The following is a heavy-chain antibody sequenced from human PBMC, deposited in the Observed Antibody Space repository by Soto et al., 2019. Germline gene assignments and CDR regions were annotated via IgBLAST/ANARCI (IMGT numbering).Heavy chain of an antibody. D-gene: IGHD5-12*01. Sequence: QVQLVESGGGVVQPGRSLRLSCVASGFTFSSYGMHWVRQAPGKGLEWVAVLWYDGSNKYYADSVKGRFTISRDNSKNTVYLQMNSLRVEDRGVYYCARGDGYRTDYWGQGTLVTVSS. J-gene: IGHJ4*02. V-gene: IGHV3-33*01. CDR1: GFTFSSYG. CDR3: ARGDGYRTDY. CDR2: LWYDGSNK.